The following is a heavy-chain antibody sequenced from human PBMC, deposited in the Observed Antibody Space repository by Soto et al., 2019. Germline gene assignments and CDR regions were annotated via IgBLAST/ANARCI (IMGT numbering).Heavy chain of an antibody. CDR1: GFTFSSYG. CDR3: ARSITMVRGVTTAFDY. D-gene: IGHD3-10*01. V-gene: IGHV3-33*01. CDR2: IWYDGSNK. J-gene: IGHJ4*02. Sequence: GGSLRLSCAASGFTFSSYGMHWVRQAPGKGLEWVAVIWYDGSNKYYADSVKGRFTISRDNSKNTLYLQMNSLRAEDTAVYYCARSITMVRGVTTAFDYWGQGTLVTVSS.